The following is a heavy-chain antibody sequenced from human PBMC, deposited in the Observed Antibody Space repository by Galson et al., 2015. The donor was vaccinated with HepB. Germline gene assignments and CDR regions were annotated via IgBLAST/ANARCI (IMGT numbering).Heavy chain of an antibody. Sequence: SLRLSCAASGFTFSSYAMSWVRQAPGKGLERVSLISGAGDSTNYADSVKGRFTISRDNSKNTVYLQMSSLRAEDTAVYYCAKDRICGSISCLDVFDMWGPGTLVTVSS. D-gene: IGHD2-2*01. CDR3: AKDRICGSISCLDVFDM. V-gene: IGHV3-23*01. CDR2: ISGAGDST. CDR1: GFTFSSYA. J-gene: IGHJ3*02.